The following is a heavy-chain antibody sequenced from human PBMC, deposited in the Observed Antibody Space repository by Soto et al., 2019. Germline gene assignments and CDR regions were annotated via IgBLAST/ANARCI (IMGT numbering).Heavy chain of an antibody. D-gene: IGHD3-22*01. CDR2: ISSSSSTI. CDR1: GFTFSSYS. Sequence: EVQLVESGGGLVQPGGSLRLSCAASGFTFSSYSMNWVRQAPGKGLEWVSYISSSSSTIYYADSVKGRFTISRDNAKNSLYLQMNCLRAEDTAVYYCARVFHDYINPYYYVSSGYFSDAFDIWGQGTMVTVSS. V-gene: IGHV3-48*01. CDR3: ARVFHDYINPYYYVSSGYFSDAFDI. J-gene: IGHJ3*02.